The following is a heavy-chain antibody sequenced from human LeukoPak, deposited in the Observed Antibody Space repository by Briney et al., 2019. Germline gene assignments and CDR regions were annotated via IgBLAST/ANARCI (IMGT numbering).Heavy chain of an antibody. Sequence: PSETLSLTCTVSGDSTSSSTYYWDWIRQAPGKGLEWIGNIYDSGTTHYNPSLKSRITISGDTSKNQFSLKLSSVTAADTAVYYCARRFGYSYGPYYFDYWGQGTLVTVSS. J-gene: IGHJ4*02. D-gene: IGHD5-18*01. CDR2: IYDSGTT. CDR1: GDSTSSSTYY. V-gene: IGHV4-39*01. CDR3: ARRFGYSYGPYYFDY.